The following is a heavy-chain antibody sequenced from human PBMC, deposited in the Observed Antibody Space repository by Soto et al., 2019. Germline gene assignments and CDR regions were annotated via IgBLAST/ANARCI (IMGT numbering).Heavy chain of an antibody. CDR1: GGTFSSYA. Sequence: QVQLVQSGAEVKKPGSSVKVSCKASGGTFSSYAISWVRQAPGQGLEWMGGIIPIFGTANYAQKFQCRVTITADNSTSTAYMELSSLRSEDTAVYYCARDRGHYYYYGMDVWGQGTTVTVSS. V-gene: IGHV1-69*06. D-gene: IGHD3-10*01. CDR2: IIPIFGTA. J-gene: IGHJ6*02. CDR3: ARDRGHYYYYGMDV.